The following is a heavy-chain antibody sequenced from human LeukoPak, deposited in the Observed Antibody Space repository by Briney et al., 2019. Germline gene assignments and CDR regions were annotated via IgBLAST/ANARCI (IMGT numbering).Heavy chain of an antibody. V-gene: IGHV4-30-2*01. CDR1: GGSISSGGYY. Sequence: PSQTLSLTCTVSGGSISSGGYYWSWIRQPPGKGLEWIGYIYHSGSTYYNPSLKSRVTISVDRSKNQFSLKLSSVTAADTAVYYCARWLQFQYYFDYWGQGTLVTVSS. CDR3: ARWLQFQYYFDY. CDR2: IYHSGST. J-gene: IGHJ4*02. D-gene: IGHD5-24*01.